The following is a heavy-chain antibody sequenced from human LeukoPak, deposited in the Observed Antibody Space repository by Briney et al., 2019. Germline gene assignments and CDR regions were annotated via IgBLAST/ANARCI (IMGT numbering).Heavy chain of an antibody. V-gene: IGHV4-61*02. D-gene: IGHD3-22*01. Sequence: SETLSLTCTVSGGSISSGSYYWSWIRQPAGKGLEWIGRIYTSGSTNYNPSLKSRVTISVDTSKNQFSLKLSSVTAADTAVYYCARVTTGGYYNCWGQGTLVTVSS. CDR2: IYTSGST. CDR3: ARVTTGGYYNC. J-gene: IGHJ4*02. CDR1: GGSISSGSYY.